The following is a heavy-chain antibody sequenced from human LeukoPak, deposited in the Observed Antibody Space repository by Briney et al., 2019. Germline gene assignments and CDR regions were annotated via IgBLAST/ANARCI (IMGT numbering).Heavy chain of an antibody. J-gene: IGHJ4*02. V-gene: IGHV1-18*01. CDR1: GCTFSRHG. CDR2: VSGYNGNT. Sequence: ASVKVSCKTSGCTFSRHGITWVRQAPGQGLEWMGWVSGYNGNTNYAQNVQGRVTMTTDTSTNTAYMELRSLGSDDTAVYYCAKDIHPGLDSGASCCFDYWGQGTPVTVSS. D-gene: IGHD3-22*01. CDR3: AKDIHPGLDSGASCCFDY.